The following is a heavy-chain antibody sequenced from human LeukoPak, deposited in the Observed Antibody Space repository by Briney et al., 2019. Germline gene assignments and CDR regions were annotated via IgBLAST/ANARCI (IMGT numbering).Heavy chain of an antibody. CDR3: ARGRPIIAVAGTSYFDY. J-gene: IGHJ4*02. CDR1: GGSISSGSYY. Sequence: SETLSLTCTVSGGSISSGSYYWSWIRQPAGKGLEWIGRIYTNGSTNYNPSLKSRVTISVDTSKNQFSLKLSSVTAADTAVYYCARGRPIIAVAGTSYFDYWGQGTLVTVSS. CDR2: IYTNGST. V-gene: IGHV4-61*02. D-gene: IGHD6-19*01.